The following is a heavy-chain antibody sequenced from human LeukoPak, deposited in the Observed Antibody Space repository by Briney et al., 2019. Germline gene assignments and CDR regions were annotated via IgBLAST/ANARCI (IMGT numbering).Heavy chain of an antibody. D-gene: IGHD2-15*01. CDR3: SSSGSGATSCYRVGHDY. V-gene: IGHV3-30-3*01. CDR2: ISDDGTNK. Sequence: GGSLRLSCAASGFTFSRYAMHWVRQAPGKGLEWVAVISDDGTNKYYADSVKGRFSISRDNSKNTLSLQMNSLRAEDTAVYYCSSSGSGATSCYRVGHDYWGQGNLVTVSS. J-gene: IGHJ4*02. CDR1: GFTFSRYA.